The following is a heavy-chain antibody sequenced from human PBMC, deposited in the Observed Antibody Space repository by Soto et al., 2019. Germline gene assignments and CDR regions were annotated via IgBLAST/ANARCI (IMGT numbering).Heavy chain of an antibody. V-gene: IGHV3-74*01. CDR3: AKRGVDTFGLSY. Sequence: EVQLVESGGGLVQPGGSLRLSCAVSGFTFISFWMHWVRQAPGEGLVGGSRINTDGSSTSYADSVKGRFTISRDNAKNTLYLQMNSLRVEDTAMYYCAKRGVDTFGLSYWGEGTVVTVSS. D-gene: IGHD3-10*01. J-gene: IGHJ4*02. CDR2: INTDGSST. CDR1: GFTFISFW.